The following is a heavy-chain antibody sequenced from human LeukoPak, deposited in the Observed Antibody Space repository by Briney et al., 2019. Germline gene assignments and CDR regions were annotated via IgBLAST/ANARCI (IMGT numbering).Heavy chain of an antibody. D-gene: IGHD3-10*01. CDR3: ARGHGSGSTNWFDP. CDR2: INPSGASA. CDR1: GYTFTSYS. V-gene: IGHV1-46*01. J-gene: IGHJ5*02. Sequence: GASVKVSCKASGYTFTSYSIHWVRQAPGQGLEWMGIINPSGASAMYAQKFQGRVTMTRDMSTATVYLDLNSLRFDDTAVYYCARGHGSGSTNWFDPWGQGTLVTVSS.